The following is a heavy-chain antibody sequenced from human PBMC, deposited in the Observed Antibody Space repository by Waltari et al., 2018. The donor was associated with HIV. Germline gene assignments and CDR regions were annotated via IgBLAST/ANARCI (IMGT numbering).Heavy chain of an antibody. Sequence: QVQLQQWGAGLLKPSETLSLTCAVYGGSFSGYYWSWIRQPPGKGLEWIGESNHSGSTFHNPSLKSRVTMSVDTSKNQFSLKLSSVTAADTAVYYCARDPRAMPGYWGQGTLVTVSS. CDR2: SNHSGST. V-gene: IGHV4-34*01. CDR1: GGSFSGYY. J-gene: IGHJ4*02. CDR3: ARDPRAMPGY. D-gene: IGHD2-2*01.